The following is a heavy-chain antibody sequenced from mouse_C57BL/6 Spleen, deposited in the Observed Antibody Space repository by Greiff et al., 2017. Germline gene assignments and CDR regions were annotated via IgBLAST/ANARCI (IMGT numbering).Heavy chain of an antibody. Sequence: EVKLVESGGGLVKPGGSLKLSCAASGFTFSDYGMHWVRQAPEKGLEWVAYISSGSSTIYYADTVKGRFTISRDNAKNTLFLQMTSLRSEDTAMYYCARPGDGYYPFAYWGQGTLVTVSA. CDR3: ARPGDGYYPFAY. D-gene: IGHD2-3*01. CDR2: ISSGSSTI. J-gene: IGHJ3*01. CDR1: GFTFSDYG. V-gene: IGHV5-17*01.